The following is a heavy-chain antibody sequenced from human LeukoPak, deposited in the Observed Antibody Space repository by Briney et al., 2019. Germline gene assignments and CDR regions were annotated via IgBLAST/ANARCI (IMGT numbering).Heavy chain of an antibody. CDR3: ARESMTYYYYYMDV. J-gene: IGHJ6*03. Sequence: SETLSLTRTVSGGSLSSYHWSWIGQPAGQELEGIGRIYTSWSTNYNPSLIIPVTMSVDTYKNHFSLKLSSVTAADTDVYYCARESMTYYYYYMDVWGKGTTVTVSS. D-gene: IGHD2/OR15-2a*01. CDR1: GGSLSSYH. CDR2: IYTSWST. V-gene: IGHV4-4*07.